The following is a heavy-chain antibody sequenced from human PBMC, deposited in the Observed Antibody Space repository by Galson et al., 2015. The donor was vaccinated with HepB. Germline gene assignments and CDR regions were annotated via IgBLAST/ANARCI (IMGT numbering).Heavy chain of an antibody. J-gene: IGHJ4*02. CDR1: GFTFSSYA. D-gene: IGHD6-19*01. Sequence: SLRLSCAASGFTFSSYAMSWVRQAPGKGLEWVSAISGSGGSTYYADSVKGRFTISRDNSENTLYLQMNSLRAEDTAVYYCAKASSGWPPNFDYWGQGTLVTVSS. CDR2: ISGSGGST. V-gene: IGHV3-23*01. CDR3: AKASSGWPPNFDY.